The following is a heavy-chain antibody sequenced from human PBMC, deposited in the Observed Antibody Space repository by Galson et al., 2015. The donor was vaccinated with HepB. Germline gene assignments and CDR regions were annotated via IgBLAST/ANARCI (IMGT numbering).Heavy chain of an antibody. CDR1: GGSISSSSNY. CDR2: IYYSGST. J-gene: IGHJ3*02. D-gene: IGHD3-10*01. V-gene: IGHV4-39*01. CDR3: ARAAGYMIHRGGRAFDI. Sequence: ETLSLTCTVSGGSISSSSNYWGWIRQPPGKGLEWIGSIYYSGSTYYNPSLKSRVTISVDTSKNQFSLKLSSVTAADTAVYYCARAAGYMIHRGGRAFDIWRQGTMVTVSS.